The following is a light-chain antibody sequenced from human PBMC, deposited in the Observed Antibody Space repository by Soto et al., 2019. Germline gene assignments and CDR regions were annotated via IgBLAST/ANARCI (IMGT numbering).Light chain of an antibody. CDR3: SSYTSSSIYV. CDR2: EVS. Sequence: QSVLTQPASVSGSPGQSITISCTGTSSDITGYNYVSWYQQHPGKAPKLLISEVSNRPSGISNRFSGSKSGTTASLSISGLRAEDEADYYCSSYTSSSIYVFGTGTKLTVL. J-gene: IGLJ1*01. V-gene: IGLV2-14*01. CDR1: SSDITGYNY.